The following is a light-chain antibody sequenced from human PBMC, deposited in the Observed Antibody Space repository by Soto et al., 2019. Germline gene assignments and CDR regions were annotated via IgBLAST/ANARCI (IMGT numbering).Light chain of an antibody. Sequence: DIQMTQSPSSLSASVGDRVTITCRAGQDINIYLAWYQQKPGKVPKLLISAASTLQSGVPSRFSGSGSGTDFTLTISSLQPEDIATYYCPKDDDAPLTFGGGTKVEIK. CDR2: AAS. CDR3: PKDDDAPLT. V-gene: IGKV1-27*01. J-gene: IGKJ4*01. CDR1: QDINIY.